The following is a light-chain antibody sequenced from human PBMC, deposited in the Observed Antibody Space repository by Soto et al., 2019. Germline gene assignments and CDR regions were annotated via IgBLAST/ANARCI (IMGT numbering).Light chain of an antibody. Sequence: EIVLTQSPGALSLSPGERATLSCRASQSVSSGSLAWYQQKPGQAPRLLIFATSRRATGIPDRFSGSGSGTDFTLTISRLEPEDVAVYYCQQYGSSPPITFGQGTRLEIK. CDR1: QSVSSGS. V-gene: IGKV3-20*01. CDR3: QQYGSSPPIT. J-gene: IGKJ5*01. CDR2: ATS.